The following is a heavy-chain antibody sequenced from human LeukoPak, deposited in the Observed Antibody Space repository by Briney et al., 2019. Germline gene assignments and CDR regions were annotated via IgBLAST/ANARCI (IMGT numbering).Heavy chain of an antibody. CDR2: IYYTGRT. Sequence: SETLSLTCTVSGGSISSRSYYWGWIRQPPGKGLEWIGSIYYTGRTNYNPSLKSRVTISVDTSKNQFSLKLSSVTAADTAVYYCASRHLGYCTGGVFPYFDYWGQGTLVAVSS. J-gene: IGHJ4*02. V-gene: IGHV4-39*01. D-gene: IGHD2-8*02. CDR1: GGSISSRSYY. CDR3: ASRHLGYCTGGVFPYFDY.